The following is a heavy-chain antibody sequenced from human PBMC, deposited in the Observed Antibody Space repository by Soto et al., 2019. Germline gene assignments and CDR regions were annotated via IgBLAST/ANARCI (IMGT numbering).Heavy chain of an antibody. J-gene: IGHJ6*02. CDR1: GGSISGYY. D-gene: IGHD6-6*01. CDR2: IYYSGST. Sequence: SETLSLTCTVSGGSISGYYWSWIRQPPGKGLEWIGYIYYSGSTNYNPSLKSRVTISVDTPKNQFSLKLSSVTAADTAVYYCARILYSSSPPRYYYYGMDVWGQGTTVTVSS. CDR3: ARILYSSSPPRYYYYGMDV. V-gene: IGHV4-59*01.